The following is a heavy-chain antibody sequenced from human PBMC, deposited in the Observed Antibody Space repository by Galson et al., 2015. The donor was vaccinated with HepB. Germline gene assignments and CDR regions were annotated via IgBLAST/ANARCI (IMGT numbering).Heavy chain of an antibody. D-gene: IGHD2-15*01. CDR1: GLTFSSYS. CDR2: ISSSSSYI. CDR3: ARELPGYCSGGSCYSGLVY. Sequence: SLRLSCAASGLTFSSYSMHWVRQAPGKGLEWVSSISSSSSYIYYADSVKGRFTISRDNAKNSLYLQMNSLRAEDTAVYYCARELPGYCSGGSCYSGLVYWGQGTLVTVSS. J-gene: IGHJ4*02. V-gene: IGHV3-21*01.